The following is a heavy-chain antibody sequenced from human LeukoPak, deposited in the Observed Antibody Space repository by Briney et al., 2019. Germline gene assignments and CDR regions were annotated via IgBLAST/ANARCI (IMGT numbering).Heavy chain of an antibody. V-gene: IGHV4-4*02. CDR3: ATAPILRGEGGEHYKYGMDV. J-gene: IGHJ6*02. Sequence: PSETLSLTCGVSGGSLSSTNWWTWVRQPPGGGLEWIGEVHLNGRTHYSPSLESRVTMSVDMSENHISLKLTSVTAADTAVYYCATAPILRGEGGEHYKYGMDVWGQGTTVIVSS. D-gene: IGHD2-2*02. CDR2: VHLNGRT. CDR1: GGSLSSTNW.